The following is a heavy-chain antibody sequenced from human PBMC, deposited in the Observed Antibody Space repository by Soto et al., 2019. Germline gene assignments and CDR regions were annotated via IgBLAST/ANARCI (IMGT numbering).Heavy chain of an antibody. CDR3: AKDRMSYNAVWDPFDV. D-gene: IGHD3-10*01. Sequence: EVQLLESGGGLVQPGGSLRLSCTASGFTFATYAMSWVRQAPGKGLEWVSGIGGGDDDRYYADSVKGRFTISRDNSQNMMCLQMNSLRAEDTAVYYCAKDRMSYNAVWDPFDVWGQGTMVTVSS. CDR2: IGGGDDDR. V-gene: IGHV3-23*01. CDR1: GFTFATYA. J-gene: IGHJ3*01.